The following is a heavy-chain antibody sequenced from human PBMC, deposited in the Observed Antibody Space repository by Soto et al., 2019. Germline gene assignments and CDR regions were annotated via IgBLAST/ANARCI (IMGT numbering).Heavy chain of an antibody. CDR2: IGPESGAT. Sequence: GASVKVSFKASGYTFTGHYSHWVRQAPEQGPEWMGEIGPESGATRYAQKFQGRVTMTMDMSITTVYMELSNLSPDDTAVYYCGRGRSGQIVVFYWAQGTPVTVSS. V-gene: IGHV1-2*02. CDR3: GRGRSGQIVVFY. CDR1: GYTFTGHY. D-gene: IGHD5-12*01. J-gene: IGHJ4*02.